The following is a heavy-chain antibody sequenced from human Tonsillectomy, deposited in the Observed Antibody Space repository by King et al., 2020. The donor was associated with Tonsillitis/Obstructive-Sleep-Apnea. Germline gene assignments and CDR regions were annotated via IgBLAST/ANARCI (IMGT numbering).Heavy chain of an antibody. D-gene: IGHD2-15*01. Sequence: QVQLVESGGGVVQPGRSLRLSCAASGFTFSSYGMHWVRQAPGKGLEWVAVIWYDGSNKYYADPVKGRFTISRDNSKNTLYLQMNSLRAEDTAVYYCAREPPVVAYYYYGMDVWGQGTTVTVSS. V-gene: IGHV3-33*01. CDR1: GFTFSSYG. J-gene: IGHJ6*02. CDR2: IWYDGSNK. CDR3: AREPPVVAYYYYGMDV.